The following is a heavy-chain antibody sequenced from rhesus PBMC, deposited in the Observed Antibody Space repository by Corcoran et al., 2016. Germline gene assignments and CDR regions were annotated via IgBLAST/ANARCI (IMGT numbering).Heavy chain of an antibody. D-gene: IGHD1-44*02. CDR3: ARVGATPYLDY. J-gene: IGHJ4*01. CDR1: GGSVSSSNW. Sequence: QVQLQESGPGLVKPSETLSLTFAVSGGSVSSSNWWSWIRQPPGKGLEWIGYISGSSGRTYYNPTLKRRGTIATDTTKNQFSLKLSSVTAADTAVYYCARVGATPYLDYWGQGGLVTVSS. CDR2: ISGSSGRT. V-gene: IGHV4-65*01.